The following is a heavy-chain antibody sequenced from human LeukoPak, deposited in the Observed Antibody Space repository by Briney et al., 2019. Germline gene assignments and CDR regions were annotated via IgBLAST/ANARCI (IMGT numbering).Heavy chain of an antibody. CDR1: GFTFSSYS. D-gene: IGHD3-10*01. J-gene: IGHJ4*02. Sequence: GGSLRLSCAASGFTFSSYSMNWVRQAPGKGLEWVSYISSSSSTIYYADSVKGRFTISRDNAKNSLSLQMNSLKAEDTAIYYCAKDAGGAGASTFDYWGQGTLVTVSS. CDR2: ISSSSSTI. V-gene: IGHV3-48*01. CDR3: AKDAGGAGASTFDY.